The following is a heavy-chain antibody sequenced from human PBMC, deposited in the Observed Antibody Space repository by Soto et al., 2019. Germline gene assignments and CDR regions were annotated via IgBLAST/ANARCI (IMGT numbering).Heavy chain of an antibody. D-gene: IGHD4-4*01. CDR1: GLTFSTYS. J-gene: IGHJ4*02. V-gene: IGHV3-21*01. CDR2: IRTDGHYI. Sequence: GGSLRLSCAASGLTFSTYSMNWVRRAPGKGLEWVASIRTDGHYINYADSVRGRFTISGDNAWNSLYLQMNSLRAEDTAVYYCARDLSMAALQFESWGQGTPVTVSS. CDR3: ARDLSMAALQFES.